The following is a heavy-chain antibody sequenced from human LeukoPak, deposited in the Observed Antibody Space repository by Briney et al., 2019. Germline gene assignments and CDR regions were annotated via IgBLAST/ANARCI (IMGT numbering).Heavy chain of an antibody. D-gene: IGHD3-3*01. Sequence: GGSLRLSCAAYGFTFTNYWLTWVRQAPGKGLEWVANINQDGGTEYYVDSMKGRFTISRDNAKNLVYLQINSLRAEDTAVYYCASLYYDFWSGYSDYWGQGTLVTVSS. CDR2: INQDGGTE. V-gene: IGHV3-7*01. CDR3: ASLYYDFWSGYSDY. J-gene: IGHJ4*02. CDR1: GFTFTNYW.